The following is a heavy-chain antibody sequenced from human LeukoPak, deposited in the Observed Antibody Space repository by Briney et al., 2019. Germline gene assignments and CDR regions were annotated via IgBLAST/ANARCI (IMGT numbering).Heavy chain of an antibody. J-gene: IGHJ4*02. CDR3: ARVLGSTVTFDY. CDR2: INPNSGGT. V-gene: IGHV1-2*02. Sequence: ASVKVSCKASGYTFTSYGISWVRQAPGQGLEWMGWINPNSGGTNYAQKFQGRVTMTRDTSISTAYMELSRLRSDDTAVYYCARVLGSTVTFDYWGQGTLVTVSS. D-gene: IGHD4-17*01. CDR1: GYTFTSYG.